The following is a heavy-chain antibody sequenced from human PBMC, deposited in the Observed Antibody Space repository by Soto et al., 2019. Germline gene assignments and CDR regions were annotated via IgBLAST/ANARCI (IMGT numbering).Heavy chain of an antibody. CDR2: ISTSSRTI. CDR3: ARDLITMIRGVHDFDH. CDR1: GFTFSSYN. D-gene: IGHD3-10*01. Sequence: GGSLRLSCAASGFTFSSYNMNWVRQAPGKGLEWVSYISTSSRTIFYADSVKGRFTLSRDNAKSSLYLQMNGLRDEDSAVYYCARDLITMIRGVHDFDHWGQGTLVTVSS. V-gene: IGHV3-48*02. J-gene: IGHJ4*02.